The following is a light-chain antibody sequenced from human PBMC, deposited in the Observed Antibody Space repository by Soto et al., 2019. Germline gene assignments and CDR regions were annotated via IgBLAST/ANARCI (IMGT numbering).Light chain of an antibody. J-gene: IGKJ1*01. Sequence: EIVFTQSPATLSLSQGERAALSYRASQSVSTFLAWYPHKPGQAPRLLIYDASNRATGIPARFSGSGSGTDFTLTISSLEPEDSAFYYCQQRSNCWTFGQGTKVDI. V-gene: IGKV3-11*01. CDR2: DAS. CDR1: QSVSTF. CDR3: QQRSNCWT.